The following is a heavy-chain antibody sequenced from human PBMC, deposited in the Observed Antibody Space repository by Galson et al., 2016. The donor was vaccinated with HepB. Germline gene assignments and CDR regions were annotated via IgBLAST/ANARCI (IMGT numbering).Heavy chain of an antibody. CDR2: ISGNNDST. V-gene: IGHV1-18*01. CDR1: GYHFLNYG. CDR3: ARRSDCGGDCYPETNYSYGMDV. J-gene: IGHJ6*02. Sequence: SVKVSCTASGYHFLNYGISWVRQAPGQGLEWVGWISGNNDSTHYLQRLQDRVTITTDTSTSSAYMELRSLRSDDTAVYYCARRSDCGGDCYPETNYSYGMDVWGQGTTVTVSS. D-gene: IGHD2-21*02.